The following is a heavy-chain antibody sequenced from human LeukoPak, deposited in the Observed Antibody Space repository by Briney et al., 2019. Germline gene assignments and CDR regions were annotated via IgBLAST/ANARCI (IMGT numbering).Heavy chain of an antibody. Sequence: ASVKVSCKASGGTFSSYGISWVRQAPGQGLEWMGGIIPIFGATNYAQKFQGRVTITADESTSTAYMELSSLRSEDTAVYYCARVGCSSTSCYDAFDIWGQGTMVTVSS. CDR2: IIPIFGAT. CDR3: ARVGCSSTSCYDAFDI. J-gene: IGHJ3*02. V-gene: IGHV1-69*13. D-gene: IGHD2-2*01. CDR1: GGTFSSYG.